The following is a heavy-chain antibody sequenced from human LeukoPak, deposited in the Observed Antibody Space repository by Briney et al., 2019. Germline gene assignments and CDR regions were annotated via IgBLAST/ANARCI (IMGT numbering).Heavy chain of an antibody. Sequence: SETLSLTCTVSGYSISSGYYWGWIRQPPGKGLEWIGSIYHSGSTYYNPSLKSRVTISVDTSKNQFSLELRSVTAADTALYYCASTSPKYYYESSGYSSLFDNWGQGTLVTVSS. CDR3: ASTSPKYYYESSGYSSLFDN. CDR1: GYSISSGYY. J-gene: IGHJ4*02. V-gene: IGHV4-38-2*02. D-gene: IGHD3-22*01. CDR2: IYHSGST.